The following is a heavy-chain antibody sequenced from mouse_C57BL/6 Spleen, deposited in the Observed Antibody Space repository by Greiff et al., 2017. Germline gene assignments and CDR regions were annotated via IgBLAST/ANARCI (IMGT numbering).Heavy chain of an antibody. D-gene: IGHD2-2*01. J-gene: IGHJ2*01. V-gene: IGHV1-64*01. CDR2: IHPNSGST. CDR3: ASLFHGYDDFVDD. Sequence: QVQLQQPGAELVKPGASVKLSCKASGYAFSSYWMHWVKQRPGQGLEWIGRIHPNSGSTNYNEKFKGKATLTVDKSSSTAYMQLSSLTSEDSAVYYCASLFHGYDDFVDDWGQGTTLTVSS. CDR1: GYAFSSYW.